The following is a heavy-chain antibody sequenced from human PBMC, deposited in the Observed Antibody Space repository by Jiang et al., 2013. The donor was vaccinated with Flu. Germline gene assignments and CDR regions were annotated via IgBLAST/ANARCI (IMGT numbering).Heavy chain of an antibody. V-gene: IGHV4-39*01. J-gene: IGHJ4*02. CDR2: IYYSGST. D-gene: IGHD3-22*01. CDR1: GGSISSSSYY. Sequence: GLVKPSETLSLTCTVSGGSISSSSYYWGWIRQPPGKGLEWIGSIYYSGSTYYNPSLKSRVTISVDTSKNQFSLKLSSVTAADTAVYYCATPLRYYYDSSGYYYFDYWGQGTLVTVSS. CDR3: ATPLRYYYDSSGYYYFDY.